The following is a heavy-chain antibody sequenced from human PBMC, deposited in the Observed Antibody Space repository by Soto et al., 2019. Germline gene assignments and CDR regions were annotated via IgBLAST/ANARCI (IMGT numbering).Heavy chain of an antibody. J-gene: IGHJ6*03. CDR1: GFTFSSYG. V-gene: IGHV3-33*01. Sequence: QVQLVESGGGVVQPGRSLRLSCAASGFTFSSYGMHWVRQAPGKGLEWVAVIWYDGSNKYYADSVKGRFTISRDNSKNPLYLQMNSLRAEDTAVYYCARISETGTPHYYYYYMDVWGKGTTVTVSS. CDR2: IWYDGSNK. D-gene: IGHD1-7*01. CDR3: ARISETGTPHYYYYYMDV.